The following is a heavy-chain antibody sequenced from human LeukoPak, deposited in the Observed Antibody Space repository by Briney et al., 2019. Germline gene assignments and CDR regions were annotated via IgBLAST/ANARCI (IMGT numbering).Heavy chain of an antibody. CDR1: GGTFSSYG. V-gene: IGHV1-69*13. Sequence: SVKVSFKASGGTFSSYGISWVRQAPGQGLEWMGGIIPIFGTPNYAQKFQGRVTITADESTSTAYMELSSLRSEDTAVYYCARGSGTITMVRGVFYGMDVWGQGTTVTVSS. CDR2: IIPIFGTP. J-gene: IGHJ6*02. CDR3: ARGSGTITMVRGVFYGMDV. D-gene: IGHD3-10*01.